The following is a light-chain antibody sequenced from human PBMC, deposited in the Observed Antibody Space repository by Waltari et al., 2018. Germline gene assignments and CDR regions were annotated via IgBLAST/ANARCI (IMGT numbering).Light chain of an antibody. J-gene: IGLJ3*02. V-gene: IGLV1-47*01. CDR1: SSNIGSNY. CDR3: AAWDDSLSGRV. Sequence: QSVLTQPPSASGTPGQRVTISCSGSSSNIGSNYVYWYQQLPGTAPKLLIYRNNQRPSGVPDRFSGSKSGTSASLAISVLRSEDEADYDCAAWDDSLSGRVFGGGTKLTVL. CDR2: RNN.